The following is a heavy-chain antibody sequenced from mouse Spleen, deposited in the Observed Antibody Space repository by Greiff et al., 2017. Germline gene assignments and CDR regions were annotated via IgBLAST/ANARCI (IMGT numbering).Heavy chain of an antibody. J-gene: IGHJ2*01. CDR2: INPSTGGT. D-gene: IGHD2-14*01. CDR3: ARGGYRYDY. CDR1: GYSFTGYY. Sequence: EVKLVESGPELVKPGASVKISCKASGYSFTGYYMNWVKQSPEKSLEWIGEINPSTGGTTYNQKFKAKATLTVDKSSSTAYMQLKSLTSEDSAVYYCARGGYRYDYWGQGTTLTVSS. V-gene: IGHV1-42*01.